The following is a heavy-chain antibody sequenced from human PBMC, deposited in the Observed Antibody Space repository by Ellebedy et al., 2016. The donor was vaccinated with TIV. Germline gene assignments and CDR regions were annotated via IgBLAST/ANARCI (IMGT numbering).Heavy chain of an antibody. Sequence: AASVKVSCKASRGTFSSYAISRVRQPPGQGLEWMGGIIPIFGTANYAQKFQGRVTITADESTSTAYMELSSLRSEDTAVYYCARAQGSGSSLGWFDPWGQGTLVTVSS. CDR3: ARAQGSGSSLGWFDP. D-gene: IGHD3-10*01. CDR2: IIPIFGTA. J-gene: IGHJ5*02. CDR1: RGTFSSYA. V-gene: IGHV1-69*13.